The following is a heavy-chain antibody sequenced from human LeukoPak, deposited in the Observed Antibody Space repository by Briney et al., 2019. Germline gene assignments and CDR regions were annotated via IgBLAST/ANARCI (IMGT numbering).Heavy chain of an antibody. J-gene: IGHJ4*02. CDR3: AKDRFVGFPAFYFDF. Sequence: GGSLRLSCTASGFTFDDYAMHWVRQAPGKGLEWVSLITWDGGSTSYVDSVKGRFTISRDNSRNSLYLQMNSLRAEDTALYYCAKDRFVGFPAFYFDFWGQGTLVTVSS. CDR1: GFTFDDYA. D-gene: IGHD1-26*01. V-gene: IGHV3-43D*03. CDR2: ITWDGGST.